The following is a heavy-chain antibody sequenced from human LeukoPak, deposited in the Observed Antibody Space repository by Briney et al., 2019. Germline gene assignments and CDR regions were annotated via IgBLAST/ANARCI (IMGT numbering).Heavy chain of an antibody. CDR2: ISYDGSNK. V-gene: IGHV3-30*18. D-gene: IGHD3-10*01. J-gene: IGHJ4*02. CDR1: GFTFSSYG. Sequence: GGSLRLSCAASGFTFSSYGMHWVRQAPGKGLERVAVISYDGSNKYYADSVKGRFTISRDNSKNTLYLQMNSLRAEDTAVYYCAKASWFGESEYYFDYWGQGTLVTVSS. CDR3: AKASWFGESEYYFDY.